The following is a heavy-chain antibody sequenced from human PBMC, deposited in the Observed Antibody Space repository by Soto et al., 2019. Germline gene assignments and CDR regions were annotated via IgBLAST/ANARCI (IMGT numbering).Heavy chain of an antibody. CDR2: IYYSGST. D-gene: IGHD3-3*01. CDR1: GGSISSSSYY. CDR3: ARRFLEWLPPSYYYYYMDV. J-gene: IGHJ6*03. V-gene: IGHV4-39*01. Sequence: PSETLSLTSTVSGGSISSSSYYWGWIRQPPGKGLEWIGSIYYSGSTYYNPSLKSRVTISVDTSKNQFSLKLSSVTAADTAVYYCARRFLEWLPPSYYYYYMDVWGKGTTVTVSS.